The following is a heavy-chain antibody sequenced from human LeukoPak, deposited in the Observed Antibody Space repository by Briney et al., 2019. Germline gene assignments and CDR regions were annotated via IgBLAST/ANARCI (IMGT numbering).Heavy chain of an antibody. CDR2: IYTGGST. Sequence: GGSLRLSCAASGFTVSSNYMSWVRQAPGKGLEWVSVIYTGGSTYYADSVKGRFTISRDNAKNSLYLQMNSLRAEDTAVYYCAREGSLWFGELGSWFDPWGQGTLVTVSS. D-gene: IGHD3-10*01. V-gene: IGHV3-53*01. CDR1: GFTVSSNY. J-gene: IGHJ5*02. CDR3: AREGSLWFGELGSWFDP.